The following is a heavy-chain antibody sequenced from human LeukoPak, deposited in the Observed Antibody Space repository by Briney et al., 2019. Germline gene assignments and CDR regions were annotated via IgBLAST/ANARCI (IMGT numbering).Heavy chain of an antibody. J-gene: IGHJ4*02. CDR3: ARQDGLSYFDY. CDR2: IYYSGST. D-gene: IGHD5-24*01. Sequence: KASETLSLTCTVSGGSISSYYWSWIRQPPGKGLEWIGYIYYSGSTNYNPSLKSRVTISVDTSKNQFSLKLSSVTAADTAVYYCARQDGLSYFDYWGQGTLVTVSS. V-gene: IGHV4-59*08. CDR1: GGSISSYY.